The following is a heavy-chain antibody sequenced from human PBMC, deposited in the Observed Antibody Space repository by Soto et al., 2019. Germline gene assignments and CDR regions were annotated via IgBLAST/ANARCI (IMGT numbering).Heavy chain of an antibody. V-gene: IGHV1-2*02. J-gene: IGHJ3*02. CDR2: INPDSGGT. D-gene: IGHD6-6*01. CDR1: GYTFSDDY. Sequence: ASVKVSCKASGYTFSDDYIHWVRQAPGQGLEWMGWINPDSGGTNYAQKFQGRVTMTRDTSIRTAYLELRRLRSDDTAVYFCATVSQYSRLCCDSFYIWGQGTMVTVSS. CDR3: ATVSQYSRLCCDSFYI.